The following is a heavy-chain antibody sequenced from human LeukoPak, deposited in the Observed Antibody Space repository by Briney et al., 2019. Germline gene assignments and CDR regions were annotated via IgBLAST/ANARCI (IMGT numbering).Heavy chain of an antibody. CDR2: IWPDGSDT. V-gene: IGHV3-7*01. CDR1: GFTFSDYW. D-gene: IGHD3-10*01. Sequence: PGGSLRLSCAASGFTFSDYWMAWVRQAPGKGLEWVANIWPDGSDTYHVDSVRGRFAISRDNAQYLLNPQMNSLRAEDSAVYYCARWGVNAGLDRWGQGTLVIVSS. J-gene: IGHJ5*02. CDR3: ARWGVNAGLDR.